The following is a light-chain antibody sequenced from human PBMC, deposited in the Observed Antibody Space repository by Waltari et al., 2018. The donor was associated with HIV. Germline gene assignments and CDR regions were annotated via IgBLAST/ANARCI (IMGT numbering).Light chain of an antibody. J-gene: IGKJ2*01. V-gene: IGKV3-11*01. CDR2: DAV. Sequence: EIVLTQSPGPLSFSPGETATPSCRASQRVSTYLAWYQQKPGQAPRLLIYDAVRRATGIPDRFSGSGSGTDFTLTISALEPGDFAVYYCQQRGDWPPMYTFGQGTKLQIK. CDR3: QQRGDWPPMYT. CDR1: QRVSTY.